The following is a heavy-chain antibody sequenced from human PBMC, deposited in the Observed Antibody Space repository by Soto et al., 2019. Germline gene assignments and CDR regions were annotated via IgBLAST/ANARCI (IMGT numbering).Heavy chain of an antibody. CDR3: VTGVKYSSGWKGAFDI. CDR2: IRSNTDGGTA. Sequence: EVQLVESGGGLVKPGGSLRLSCAASGFTFSYAWMNWVRQAPGKGLERVGRIRSNTDGGTADYGAPVKGRFTMSRDNTENSLYLQMNSLKTEDTAIYYCVTGVKYSSGWKGAFDIWGQGTMVTVSP. D-gene: IGHD6-19*01. CDR1: GFTFSYAW. J-gene: IGHJ3*02. V-gene: IGHV3-15*07.